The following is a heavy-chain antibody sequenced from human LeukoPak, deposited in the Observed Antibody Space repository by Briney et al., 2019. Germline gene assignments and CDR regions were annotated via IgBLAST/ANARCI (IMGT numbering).Heavy chain of an antibody. J-gene: IGHJ4*02. CDR2: ISAYNGNT. CDR1: GYTFTSYG. D-gene: IGHD6-19*01. CDR3: ARYLDSSGWYDLDY. Sequence: ASVKVSCKASGYTFTSYGISWVRQAPGQGLEWMGWISAYNGNTNYAQKLQGRVTMTTDTSTSTAYMELRSLRSDDTAVYYCARYLDSSGWYDLDYWDQGTLVTASS. V-gene: IGHV1-18*01.